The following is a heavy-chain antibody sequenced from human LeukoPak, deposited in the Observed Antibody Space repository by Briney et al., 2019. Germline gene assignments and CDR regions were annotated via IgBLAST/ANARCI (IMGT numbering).Heavy chain of an antibody. CDR3: AKEIWPTVTTPGHTHFDY. CDR2: IRYDGRNK. D-gene: IGHD4-17*01. Sequence: GGSLRLSCAASGFTFTNYWMNWVRQAPGKGLEWVAFIRYDGRNKYYADSVKGRFTISRDNSKNTLCLQMNSLRAEDTAVYYCAKEIWPTVTTPGHTHFDYWGQGTLVTVSS. V-gene: IGHV3-30*02. CDR1: GFTFTNYW. J-gene: IGHJ4*02.